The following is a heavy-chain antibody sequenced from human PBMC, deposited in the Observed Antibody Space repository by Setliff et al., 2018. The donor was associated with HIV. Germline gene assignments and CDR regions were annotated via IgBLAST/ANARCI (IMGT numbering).Heavy chain of an antibody. V-gene: IGHV4-38-2*02. CDR1: GYSISSGCY. Sequence: SETLSLTCAVSGYSISSGCYWGWIRQPPGKGLEWIGSMYHTGSTYYSPSLTSRFTISVDTSKNQFSLKLTSVTDADTAVYYCARDQPQDYDSLTGYYTGRYFDYWGRGTLVTVSS. D-gene: IGHD3-9*01. J-gene: IGHJ4*02. CDR3: ARDQPQDYDSLTGYYTGRYFDY. CDR2: MYHTGST.